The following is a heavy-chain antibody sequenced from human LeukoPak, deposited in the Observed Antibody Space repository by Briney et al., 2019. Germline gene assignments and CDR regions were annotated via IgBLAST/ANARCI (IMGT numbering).Heavy chain of an antibody. CDR1: GFTFNNYV. Sequence: PGGSLRLSCAASGFTFNNYVLHWVRQAPGKGLECVALISYDGSNKYYADSVKGRFTISRDNSKNTLSLQMNSLKIEDTAVYYCTTAPHSGSYYRPDYWGQGTLVTVSS. CDR3: TTAPHSGSYYRPDY. V-gene: IGHV3-30*03. D-gene: IGHD1-26*01. CDR2: ISYDGSNK. J-gene: IGHJ4*02.